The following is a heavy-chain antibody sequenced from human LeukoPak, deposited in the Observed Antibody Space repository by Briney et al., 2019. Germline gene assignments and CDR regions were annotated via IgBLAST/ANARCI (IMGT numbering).Heavy chain of an antibody. Sequence: GGSLRLSCSASGFTLSNFWIHWVRQAPGKGLVWVSRINTDGSSTNYADSVKGRFTISRDNSKNTLYLQMNSLRAEDTAVYYCARGRGVVISAFDIWGQGTMVTVSS. CDR3: ARGRGVVISAFDI. CDR1: GFTLSNFW. J-gene: IGHJ3*02. D-gene: IGHD3-22*01. V-gene: IGHV3-74*01. CDR2: INTDGSST.